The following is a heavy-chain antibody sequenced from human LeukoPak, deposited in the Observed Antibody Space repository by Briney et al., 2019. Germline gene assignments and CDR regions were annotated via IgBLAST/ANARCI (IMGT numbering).Heavy chain of an antibody. CDR1: GFTVSNNY. J-gene: IGHJ4*02. Sequence: GGSLSLSCSASGFTVSNNYMSWVRQAPGKGLEWVSVIYSGDSTYYADSVTGRFIISRDNSKSTLYLQMNSLRAEDTAVYYCVRVEYSGSHDLFDLWGQGKLLTVSS. D-gene: IGHD1-26*01. CDR2: IYSGDST. V-gene: IGHV3-53*01. CDR3: VRVEYSGSHDLFDL.